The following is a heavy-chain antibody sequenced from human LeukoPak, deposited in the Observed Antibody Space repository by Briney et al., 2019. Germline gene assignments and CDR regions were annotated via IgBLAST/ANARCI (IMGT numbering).Heavy chain of an antibody. CDR3: AREGPGTGLLYYFDY. V-gene: IGHV4-4*02. CDR2: IYHSGST. D-gene: IGHD3-10*01. J-gene: IGHJ4*02. CDR1: GGSISSSNW. Sequence: SGTLSLTCAVSGGSISSSNWWSWVRQPPGKGLEWIGEIYHSGSTNYNPSLKSRVTISVDKSKNQFSLKLSSVTAADTAVYYCAREGPGTGLLYYFDYWGQGTLVTVSS.